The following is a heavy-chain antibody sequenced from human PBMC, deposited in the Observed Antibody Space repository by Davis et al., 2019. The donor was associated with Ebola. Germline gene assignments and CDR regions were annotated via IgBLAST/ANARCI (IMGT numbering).Heavy chain of an antibody. Sequence: PSETLSLTCTVSGGSISSYYWSWIRQPAGKGLEWIGRIYTSGSTNYNPSLKSRVTMSVDTSKNQFSLKLSSVTAADTAVYYCARDKRKGYYYYYMDVWGKGTTVTVSS. V-gene: IGHV4-4*07. CDR1: GGSISSYY. J-gene: IGHJ6*03. CDR3: ARDKRKGYYYYYMDV. CDR2: IYTSGST.